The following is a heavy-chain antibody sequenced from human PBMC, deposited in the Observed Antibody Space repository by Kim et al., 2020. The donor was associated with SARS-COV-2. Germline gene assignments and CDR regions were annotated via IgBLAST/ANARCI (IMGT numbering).Heavy chain of an antibody. CDR3: AREATRYSGSYRSATKYNWFDP. Sequence: SETLSLTCAVYGGSFSGYYWSWIRQPPGKGLEWIGEINHSGSTNYNPSLKSRVTISVDTSKNQFSLKLSSVTAADTAVYYCAREATRYSGSYRSATKYNWFDPWGQGTLVTVSS. CDR2: INHSGST. J-gene: IGHJ5*02. V-gene: IGHV4-34*01. D-gene: IGHD1-26*01. CDR1: GGSFSGYY.